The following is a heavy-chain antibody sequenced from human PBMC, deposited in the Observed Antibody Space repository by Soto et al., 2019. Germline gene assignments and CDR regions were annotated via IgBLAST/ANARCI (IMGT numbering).Heavy chain of an antibody. CDR2: IKSETDGGTT. CDR1: GYAKREAR. CDR3: TTVIPKWKWELGP. V-gene: IGHV3-15*05. J-gene: IGHJ5*02. D-gene: IGHD1-26*01. Sequence: VPLNRAWAGVGYAKREARGGCRLQAQGKGLEWVGRIKSETDGGTTDYAGPVKGRFTISRDDSKNTLYVQMNSLKTEDTAVYYCTTVIPKWKWELGPWGQGTLVTVSS.